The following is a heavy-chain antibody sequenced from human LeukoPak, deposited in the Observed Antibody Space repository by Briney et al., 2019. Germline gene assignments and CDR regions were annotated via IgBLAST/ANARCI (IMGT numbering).Heavy chain of an antibody. J-gene: IGHJ4*02. V-gene: IGHV3-69-1*01. CDR3: ARDRSHVDS. D-gene: IGHD1-26*01. Sequence: GGSLRLSCAASGFSLDDYAMNWVRQAPGKGLEWISSISSSNYTYYADSVEGRFTISRDNAKNSLYLQMNSLRAEDTAVYYCARDRSHVDSWGQGTLVTVSS. CDR1: GFSLDDYA. CDR2: ISSSNYT.